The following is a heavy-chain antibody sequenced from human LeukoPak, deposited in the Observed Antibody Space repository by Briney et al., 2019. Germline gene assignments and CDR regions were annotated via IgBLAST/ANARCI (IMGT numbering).Heavy chain of an antibody. CDR3: VRDYGSGSDFDY. Sequence: SETLSLTCAVYGGSFSGYYWSWIRQPPGKGLEWIGEINHSGSTNYNPSLKSRVTISVDTPKNQFSLKLSSVTAADTAVYYCVRDYGSGSDFDYWGQGTLVTVSS. J-gene: IGHJ4*02. CDR2: INHSGST. V-gene: IGHV4-34*01. CDR1: GGSFSGYY. D-gene: IGHD3-10*01.